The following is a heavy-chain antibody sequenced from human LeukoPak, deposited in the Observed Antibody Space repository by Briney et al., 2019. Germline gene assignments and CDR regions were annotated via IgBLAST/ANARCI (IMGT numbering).Heavy chain of an antibody. Sequence: ASVKVSCKASGYTFTSYDINWVRQATGQGLEWMGWMNPNSGNTGYAQKFQGRATMTRNTSISTAYMELSSLRSEDTAVYYCVSAVAGTPDFDYWGQGTLVTVSS. CDR1: GYTFTSYD. D-gene: IGHD6-19*01. CDR2: MNPNSGNT. V-gene: IGHV1-8*01. CDR3: VSAVAGTPDFDY. J-gene: IGHJ4*02.